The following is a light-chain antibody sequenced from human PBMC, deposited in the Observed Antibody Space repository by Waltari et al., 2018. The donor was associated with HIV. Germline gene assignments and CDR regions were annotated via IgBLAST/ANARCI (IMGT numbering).Light chain of an antibody. Sequence: QLVLTQSPSASASLGASVKLTCTLSRGHSTSTIACHQQQPEKGPRYSMKLDSDGSNIKGDGIPDRFSGSSSGAERYLTISSLQSDDEADYYCQTWDTGIQVFGRGTKVTVL. V-gene: IGLV4-69*01. J-gene: IGLJ2*01. CDR2: LDSDGSN. CDR1: RGHSTST. CDR3: QTWDTGIQV.